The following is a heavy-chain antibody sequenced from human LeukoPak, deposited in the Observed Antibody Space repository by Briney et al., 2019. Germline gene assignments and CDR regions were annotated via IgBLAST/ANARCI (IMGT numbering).Heavy chain of an antibody. CDR3: ARDSDFSKPYYFDY. D-gene: IGHD6-13*01. J-gene: IGHJ4*02. Sequence: GGSLRLSCAASGFTFSSYEMNWVRQAPGKGVEWVSYISSSGSTIYYADSVKGRFTISRDNAKNSLYLQMNSLRAEDTAVYYCARDSDFSKPYYFDYWGQGTLVTVSS. V-gene: IGHV3-48*03. CDR2: ISSSGSTI. CDR1: GFTFSSYE.